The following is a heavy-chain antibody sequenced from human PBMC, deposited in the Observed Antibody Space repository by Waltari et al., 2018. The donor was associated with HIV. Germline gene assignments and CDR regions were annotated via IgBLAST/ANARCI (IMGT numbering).Heavy chain of an antibody. D-gene: IGHD4-17*01. V-gene: IGHV1-69*06. CDR3: ASTLTTVVTYWYFDL. CDR1: GGTLSSYV. J-gene: IGHJ2*01. CDR2: IIPIFGTA. Sequence: QVQLVQSGAEVKKPGSSVKVSCKASGGTLSSYVISWVRQAPGQGLEWMGGIIPIFGTANYAQKFQGRVTITADKSTSTAYMELSSLRSEDTAVYYCASTLTTVVTYWYFDLWGRGTLVTVSS.